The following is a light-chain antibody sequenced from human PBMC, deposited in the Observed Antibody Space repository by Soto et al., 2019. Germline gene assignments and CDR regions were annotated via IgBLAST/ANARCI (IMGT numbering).Light chain of an antibody. J-gene: IGKJ3*01. CDR1: QHIASY. CDR2: GAS. CDR3: QQTTAFPRT. V-gene: IGKV1-12*01. Sequence: DIPMSQSPSSVSASVGDRVNISCRASQHIASYLAWYHQAPGKAPKLLIHGASSLYRGVASRFSGGGTGADFTLTISSLQPEDFGIYFCQQTTAFPRTFGPGTRVDVK.